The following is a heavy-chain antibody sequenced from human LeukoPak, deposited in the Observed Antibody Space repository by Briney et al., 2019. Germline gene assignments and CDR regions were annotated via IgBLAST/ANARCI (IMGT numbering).Heavy chain of an antibody. CDR1: GFTFSSYW. CDR2: INHNGNVN. D-gene: IGHD1-26*01. Sequence: GGSLRLSCAASGFTFSSYWMNWARQAPGKGLEWVASINHNGNVNYYVDSVKGRFTISRDNSKNTLYLQMGSLRAEDMAVYYCARSSGSYPHLDGMDVWGQGTTVTVSS. J-gene: IGHJ6*02. V-gene: IGHV3-7*01. CDR3: ARSSGSYPHLDGMDV.